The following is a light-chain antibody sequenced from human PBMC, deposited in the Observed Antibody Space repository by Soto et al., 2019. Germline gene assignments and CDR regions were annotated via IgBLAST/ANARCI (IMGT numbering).Light chain of an antibody. CDR3: SSYAGSSNV. V-gene: IGLV2-8*01. CDR1: SSDVGGYND. J-gene: IGLJ1*01. CDR2: EVN. Sequence: QSALTQPPSASGSPGQSGAISCTGTSSDVGGYNDVSWYQQHPGKAPKLMIYEVNKRPSGVPDRFSGSKSGNTASLTVSGRQAEDEADYYCSSYAGSSNVVGTGTKVTVL.